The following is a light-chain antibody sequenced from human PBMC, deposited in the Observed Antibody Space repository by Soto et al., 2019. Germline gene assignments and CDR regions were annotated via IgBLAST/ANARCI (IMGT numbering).Light chain of an antibody. CDR3: QQFGNSPWT. V-gene: IGKV3-15*01. CDR2: GAS. J-gene: IGKJ1*01. Sequence: EILMTQSPATLSVSPGERATLSCRASQSVDSNLAWYQQKPGQAPRLLIYGASTRATGISDRFSGSGSGTDFTLTISRLEPEDFAVYFCQQFGNSPWTFGQGTKVDIK. CDR1: QSVDSN.